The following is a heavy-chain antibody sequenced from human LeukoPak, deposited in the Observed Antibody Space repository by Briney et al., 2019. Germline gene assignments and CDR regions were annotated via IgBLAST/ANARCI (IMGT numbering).Heavy chain of an antibody. J-gene: IGHJ6*03. Sequence: SETLSLTCTVSGGSISSSSYYWGWIRQPPGKGLEWIGSIYYSGSTNYNSSLKSRVTMSVDTSKNQFSLKLSSVTAADTAVYYCAREVTVFGVVYYYYMDVWGKGTTVTVSS. V-gene: IGHV4-39*07. CDR1: GGSISSSSYY. CDR2: IYYSGST. D-gene: IGHD3-3*01. CDR3: AREVTVFGVVYYYYMDV.